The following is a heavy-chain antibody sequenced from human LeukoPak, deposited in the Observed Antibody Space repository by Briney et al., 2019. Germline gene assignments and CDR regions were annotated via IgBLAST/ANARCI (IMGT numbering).Heavy chain of an antibody. CDR2: MNPNSGNT. Sequence: ASVKVSCKASGYTLTSYDINWVRQATGQGLEWMGWMNPNSGNTGYAQKFQGRVTMTRNTSISTAYMELSSLRSEDTAVYYCARGSGAAWYSSGWYDFDYWGQGTLVTVSS. CDR3: ARGSGAAWYSSGWYDFDY. CDR1: GYTLTSYD. J-gene: IGHJ4*02. V-gene: IGHV1-8*01. D-gene: IGHD6-19*01.